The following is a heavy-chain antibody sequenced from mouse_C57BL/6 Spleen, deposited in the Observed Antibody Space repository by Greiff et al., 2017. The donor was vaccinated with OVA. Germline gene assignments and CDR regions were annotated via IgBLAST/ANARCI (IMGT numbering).Heavy chain of an antibody. V-gene: IGHV5-9*01. CDR2: ISGGGGNT. Sequence: EVQLVESGGGLVKPGGSLKLSCAASGFTFSSYTMSWVRQTPEKRLEWVATISGGGGNTYYPDSVKGRFTISRDNAKNTLYLQMSSLRSEDTALYYCAREGIYYDYLYAMDYWGQGTSVTVSS. CDR1: GFTFSSYT. J-gene: IGHJ4*01. D-gene: IGHD2-4*01. CDR3: AREGIYYDYLYAMDY.